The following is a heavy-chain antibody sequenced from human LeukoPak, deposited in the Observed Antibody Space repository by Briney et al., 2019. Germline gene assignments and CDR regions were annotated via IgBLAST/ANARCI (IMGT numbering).Heavy chain of an antibody. J-gene: IGHJ4*02. V-gene: IGHV3-21*01. CDR1: GFDFTSYV. Sequence: GGSLRLSCAVSGFDFTSYVMTWVRQAPGKGLAWVSSITAGSSYIDYADSVKGRFTISRDNAKNSLFLQMNSLRAEDTAVYYCARVGVSAANTPAFDYWGQGTLVTVSS. CDR2: ITAGSSYI. CDR3: ARVGVSAANTPAFDY. D-gene: IGHD6-13*01.